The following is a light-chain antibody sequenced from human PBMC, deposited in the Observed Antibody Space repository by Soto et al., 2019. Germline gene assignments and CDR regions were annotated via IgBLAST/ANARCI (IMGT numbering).Light chain of an antibody. Sequence: EIVLTQSPGTLSLSPGERATLSCRASQSVSSSYLAWYQQKPGQAPRLLIYGASSRATGIPDRFSGSGSGTHFTLTISRLEPEDFAVYYVQQYGSSPWTFGQGTKVEIK. CDR1: QSVSSSY. CDR2: GAS. V-gene: IGKV3-20*01. CDR3: QQYGSSPWT. J-gene: IGKJ1*01.